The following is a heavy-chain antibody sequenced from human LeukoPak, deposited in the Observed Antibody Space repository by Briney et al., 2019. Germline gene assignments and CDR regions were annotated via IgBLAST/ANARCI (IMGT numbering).Heavy chain of an antibody. CDR1: GVSIKTCCYY. CDR2: KYYSGST. J-gene: IGHJ4*02. V-gene: IGHV4-61*01. CDR3: ARGRSSGFDFDS. Sequence: PSETLSLTCDVSGVSIKTCCYYWTWIRQPPGKGLEWIGYKYYSGSTRYNSSLRSRVTISLDSSKNQFSLRLTSVTAADTAVYYCARGRSSGFDFDSWGPGTLVIVSS. D-gene: IGHD3-9*01.